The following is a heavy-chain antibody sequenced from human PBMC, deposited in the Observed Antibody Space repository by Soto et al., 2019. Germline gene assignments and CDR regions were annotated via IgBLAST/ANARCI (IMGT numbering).Heavy chain of an antibody. CDR2: INAGNGNT. Sequence: ASVKVSCKASGYTFTSYAMHWVRQAPGQRLEWMGWINAGNGNTKYSQKFQGRVTITRDTSASTAYMELSSLRSEDTAVYYWARGSSYVGGADYWGQGARVSGSS. CDR1: GYTFTSYA. CDR3: ARGSSYVGGADY. D-gene: IGHD3-10*02. J-gene: IGHJ4*02. V-gene: IGHV1-3*01.